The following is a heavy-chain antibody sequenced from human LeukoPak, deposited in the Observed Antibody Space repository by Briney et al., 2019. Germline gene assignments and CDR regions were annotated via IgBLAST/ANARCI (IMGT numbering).Heavy chain of an antibody. J-gene: IGHJ4*02. V-gene: IGHV4-31*03. CDR3: ARWATVTYYFDY. D-gene: IGHD4-17*01. Sequence: SQTLSLTCTVSGGSISSGGYYWSWIRQHPGKGLEWIGYIYYSGSTYYNPSLKSRVTISVDTSKNQFSLKLSSVTAADTAVYYCARWATVTYYFDYWGQRTPVTVSS. CDR1: GGSISSGGYY. CDR2: IYYSGST.